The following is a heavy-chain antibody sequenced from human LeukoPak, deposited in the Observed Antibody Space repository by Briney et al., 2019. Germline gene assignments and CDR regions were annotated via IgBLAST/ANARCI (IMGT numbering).Heavy chain of an antibody. CDR2: ISYDGSNK. V-gene: IGHV3-30*18. CDR1: GFPFSSYG. Sequence: PGGSLRLSCSASGFPFSSYGMHWVRQAPGKGLEWVAVISYDGSNKSYADSVKGRFTISRDNSKSTLYLQMNSLRAEDTAVYYCAKELSAGTGGGWEDYFDYWGQGTLVTVSA. D-gene: IGHD6-13*01. CDR3: AKELSAGTGGGWEDYFDY. J-gene: IGHJ4*02.